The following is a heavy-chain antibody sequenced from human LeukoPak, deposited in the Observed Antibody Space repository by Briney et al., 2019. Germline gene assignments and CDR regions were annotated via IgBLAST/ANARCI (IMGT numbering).Heavy chain of an antibody. J-gene: IGHJ4*02. CDR2: ISAYNGNT. Sequence: ASVTVSCKASGYTFTSYGISWVRQAPGQGLEWMGWISAYNGNTNYAQKLQGRVTMTTDTSTSTAYMELRSLRSDDTAVYYCARDISGVFVDYGDYVPYFDYWGQGTLVTVSS. D-gene: IGHD4-17*01. V-gene: IGHV1-18*01. CDR1: GYTFTSYG. CDR3: ARDISGVFVDYGDYVPYFDY.